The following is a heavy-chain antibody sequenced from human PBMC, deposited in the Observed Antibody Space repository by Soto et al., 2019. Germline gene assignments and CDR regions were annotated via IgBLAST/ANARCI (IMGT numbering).Heavy chain of an antibody. V-gene: IGHV1-69*02. D-gene: IGHD3-22*01. CDR1: GGTFSSYT. CDR2: IIPILGIA. CDR3: ASLGNRGYYDSSGYYSRAGDY. Sequence: QVQLVQSGAEVKKPGSSVKVSCKASGGTFSSYTISWVRQAPGQGLEWMGRIIPILGIANYAQKFQGRVTITADKSTSTAYMEPSSLRSEDTAVYYCASLGNRGYYDSSGYYSRAGDYWGQGTLVTVPS. J-gene: IGHJ4*02.